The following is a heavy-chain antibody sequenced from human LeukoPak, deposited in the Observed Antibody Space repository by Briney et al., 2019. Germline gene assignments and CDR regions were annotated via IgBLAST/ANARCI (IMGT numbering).Heavy chain of an antibody. J-gene: IGHJ5*02. V-gene: IGHV4-39*07. CDR1: GGSISSSSYY. D-gene: IGHD3-22*01. CDR2: IYYSGST. CDR3: ARDDSSGYYST. Sequence: SETLSLTCTVSGGSISSSSYYWGWIRQPPGKGLEWIGSIYYSGSTYYNPSLKSRVTISVDTSKNQFSLKLSSVTAADTAVYYCARDDSSGYYSTWGQGTLVTVSS.